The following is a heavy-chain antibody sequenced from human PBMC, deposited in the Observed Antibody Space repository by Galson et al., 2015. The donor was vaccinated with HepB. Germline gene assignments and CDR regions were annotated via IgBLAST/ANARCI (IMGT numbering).Heavy chain of an antibody. CDR3: TRDLVLGVGAPRGGMDV. D-gene: IGHD1-26*01. CDR2: IRSKAYGGTT. Sequence: SLRLSCAASGFTFGDYAMSWVRQAPGKGLEWVGFIRSKAYGGTTEYAASVKGRFTISRDDSKSIAYLQMNRLKTEDTAVYYCTRDLVLGVGAPRGGMDVWGQGTTVTVSS. J-gene: IGHJ6*02. V-gene: IGHV3-49*04. CDR1: GFTFGDYA.